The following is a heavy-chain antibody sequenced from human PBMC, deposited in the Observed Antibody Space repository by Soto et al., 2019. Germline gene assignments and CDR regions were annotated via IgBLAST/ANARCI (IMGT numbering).Heavy chain of an antibody. CDR1: GFTFSSSA. J-gene: IGHJ4*02. Sequence: PVGSLRLSCAASGFTFSSSAMGWVRQGPGKGLEWVSLISYNSRATYYMDSVKGRFAISRDNSKNTLYLQLSSLRAEDTAVYYCATQDFRGATGTTWGQGTLVTVSS. V-gene: IGHV3-23*01. CDR2: ISYNSRAT. CDR3: ATQDFRGATGTT. D-gene: IGHD1-1*01.